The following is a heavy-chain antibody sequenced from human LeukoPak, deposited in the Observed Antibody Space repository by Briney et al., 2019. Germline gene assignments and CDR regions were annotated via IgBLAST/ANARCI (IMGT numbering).Heavy chain of an antibody. D-gene: IGHD3-10*01. V-gene: IGHV1-18*01. Sequence: ASVKVSCKASGYTFTSYGISWVRQAPGQGPEWMGWISAYDGNTNYAQKLQGRVTMTTDTSTSTAYMELRSLRSDDTAVYYCARDGEFGELLSIDYWGQGTLVTVSS. CDR2: ISAYDGNT. J-gene: IGHJ4*02. CDR1: GYTFTSYG. CDR3: ARDGEFGELLSIDY.